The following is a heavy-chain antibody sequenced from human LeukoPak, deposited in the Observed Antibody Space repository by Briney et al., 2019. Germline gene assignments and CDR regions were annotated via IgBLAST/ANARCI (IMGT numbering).Heavy chain of an antibody. Sequence: GASVKVSCKASGYTFTGYYMHWVRQAPGQGLEWMGWINPNSGGTNYAQKFQGWVTMTRDTSISTAYMELSRLRSDDTAVYYCARARGRHCSGGSCYPHGWFDPWGQGTLVTVSS. V-gene: IGHV1-2*04. CDR2: INPNSGGT. CDR1: GYTFTGYY. J-gene: IGHJ5*02. CDR3: ARARGRHCSGGSCYPHGWFDP. D-gene: IGHD2-15*01.